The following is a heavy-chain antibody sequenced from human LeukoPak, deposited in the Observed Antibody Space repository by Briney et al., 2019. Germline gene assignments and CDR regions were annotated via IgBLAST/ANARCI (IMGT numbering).Heavy chain of an antibody. CDR1: GGSIRSYY. J-gene: IGHJ6*03. V-gene: IGHV4-59*01. CDR2: IYYSGST. CDR3: ARTYSYYYYYMDI. Sequence: SETLSLTCTVSGGSIRSYYWSWIRQPPGKGLEWIGYIYYSGSTNYNPSLKSRVTISVDTSKNQFSLKLSSVTAADTAVYYCARTYSYYYYYMDIWGKGTTVTVSS.